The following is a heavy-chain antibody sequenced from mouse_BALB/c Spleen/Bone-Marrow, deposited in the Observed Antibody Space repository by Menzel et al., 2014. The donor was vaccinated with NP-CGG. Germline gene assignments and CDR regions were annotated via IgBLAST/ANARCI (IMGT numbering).Heavy chain of an antibody. V-gene: IGHV2-2*02. CDR1: GFSLTSYG. Sequence: VQLQQSGPGLVQPSQSLSITCTVSGFSLTSYGVHWVRPSPGKGLEWLGVIWSGGSTDYNAAFISRLSISKDDSKSQVFFKMNSLQANDTVIYYCARGLYYDYEFAYWGQGTLVTVSA. CDR2: IWSGGST. D-gene: IGHD2-4*01. CDR3: ARGLYYDYEFAY. J-gene: IGHJ3*01.